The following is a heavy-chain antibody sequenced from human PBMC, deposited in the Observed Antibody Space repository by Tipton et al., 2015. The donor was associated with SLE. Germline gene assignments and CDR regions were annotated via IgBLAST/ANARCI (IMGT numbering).Heavy chain of an antibody. J-gene: IGHJ4*02. D-gene: IGHD3-3*01. V-gene: IGHV4-39*07. CDR1: GGSISSSSYY. CDR3: ARGAYYDFWSGSLFDF. CDR2: INHSGST. Sequence: LRLSCTVSGGSISSSSYYWSWIRQPPGKGLEWIGEINHSGSTNYNPSLKSRVTISVDTSKNQFSLKLSSVTAADTAVYYCARGAYYDFWSGSLFDFWGQGILVTVSS.